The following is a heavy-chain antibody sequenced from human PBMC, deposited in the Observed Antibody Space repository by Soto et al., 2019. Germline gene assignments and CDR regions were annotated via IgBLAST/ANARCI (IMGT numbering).Heavy chain of an antibody. CDR3: ARGLITGSHYSGGWYYFDS. CDR2: INHSGSA. Sequence: PSETLSLTCAVYGESFSGYIWTWIRQTPGKWLQWIGQINHSGSASYNPSLKSRVTISVHTSNSQFSLELSSVTAADTAVYYCARGLITGSHYSGGWYYFDSWGQGTQVTVSS. D-gene: IGHD6-19*01. V-gene: IGHV4-34*01. CDR1: GESFSGYI. J-gene: IGHJ4*02.